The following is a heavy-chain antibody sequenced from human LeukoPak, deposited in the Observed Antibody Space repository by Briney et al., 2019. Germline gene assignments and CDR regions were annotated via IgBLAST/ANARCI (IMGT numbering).Heavy chain of an antibody. J-gene: IGHJ4*02. CDR1: GFTFSSYG. CDR3: AKYRQLGYYFDR. CDR2: IRYDGSET. D-gene: IGHD1-1*01. V-gene: IGHV3-30*02. Sequence: GGSLRLSCAASGFTFSSYGMHWVRQAPGKGLEWVAFIRYDGSETYYIDSVKGRFTISRDSSKNTLFLQMNSLRPEDTAVYYCAKYRQLGYYFDRWGQGILVTVSS.